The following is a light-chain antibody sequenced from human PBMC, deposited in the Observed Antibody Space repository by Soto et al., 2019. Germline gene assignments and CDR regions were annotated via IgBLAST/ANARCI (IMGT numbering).Light chain of an antibody. CDR3: QQSNNWPYT. J-gene: IGKJ2*01. CDR2: GAS. CDR1: QSVSTN. V-gene: IGKV3-15*01. Sequence: EIVLTQSPGTLSVSPGERANLSCRASQSVSTNLAWIQQKPGQAPRLLIYGASTRATGIPARFSGSGSGTEFTLTNISLQSEALAVYYCQQSNNWPYTFGLGTKLEV.